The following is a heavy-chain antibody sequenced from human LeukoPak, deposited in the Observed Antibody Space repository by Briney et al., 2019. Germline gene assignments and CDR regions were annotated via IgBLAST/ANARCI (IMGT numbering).Heavy chain of an antibody. D-gene: IGHD2-2*02. Sequence: GGSLRLSCAASGFTFSSYAMHWVRQAPGKGLEWVAVISYDGSNKYYADSVKGRFTISRDNSKNTLYLQMNSLRAEDTAVYYCARGARYCSSTSCYNPDYWGQGTLVTVSS. CDR1: GFTFSSYA. J-gene: IGHJ4*02. V-gene: IGHV3-30-3*01. CDR3: ARGARYCSSTSCYNPDY. CDR2: ISYDGSNK.